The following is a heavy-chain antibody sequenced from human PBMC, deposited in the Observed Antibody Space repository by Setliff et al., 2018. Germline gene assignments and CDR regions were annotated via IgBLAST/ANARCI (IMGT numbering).Heavy chain of an antibody. V-gene: IGHV4-59*08. CDR2: ISYTGST. CDR1: GDSIFDNY. J-gene: IGHJ4*02. D-gene: IGHD2-8*02. Sequence: KTSETLSLTCSVSGDSIFDNYWSWIRQSPGRGLEWIAYISYTGSTNYNPSLKSRVTISLDTSKNHFSLNLRSVTAADTAVYYCARLSPYNTGPPFDYWGQGTQVTVSS. CDR3: ARLSPYNTGPPFDY.